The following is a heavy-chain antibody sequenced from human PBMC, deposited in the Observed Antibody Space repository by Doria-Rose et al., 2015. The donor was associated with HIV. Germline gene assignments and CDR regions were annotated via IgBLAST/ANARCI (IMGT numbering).Heavy chain of an antibody. CDR3: ARRPPYSSSWKY. CDR1: GGSFSGYY. J-gene: IGHJ4*02. V-gene: IGHV4-34*04. Sequence: QVQLQQWGAGLLKPSETLSLTCAAYGGSFSGYYWSWIRQSPGKGLQWIGEINHRGNSNHNPSHNSRAPVSEDPPKNQSSLKLGSVTAADTAVYYCARRPPYSSSWKYWGQGTLVTVSS. D-gene: IGHD6-13*01. CDR2: INHRGNS.